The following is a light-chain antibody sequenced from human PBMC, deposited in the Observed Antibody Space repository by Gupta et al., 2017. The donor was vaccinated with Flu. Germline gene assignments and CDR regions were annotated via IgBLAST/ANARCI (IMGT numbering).Light chain of an antibody. CDR3: QVWDSDKGV. Sequence: YVPTQPPSVSVAAGRPVSTPCGGDTIGDRSVHWYQQKPGQAPLLVVSDDSTRAPGIPERFSGSYSGNTATLTISRVEAGDEADYYCQVWDSDKGVFGPGTKV. J-gene: IGLJ1*01. V-gene: IGLV3-21*02. CDR1: TIGDRS. CDR2: DDS.